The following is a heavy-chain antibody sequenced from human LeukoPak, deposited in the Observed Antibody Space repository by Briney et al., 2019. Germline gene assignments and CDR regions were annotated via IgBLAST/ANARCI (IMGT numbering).Heavy chain of an antibody. CDR1: GFTVSSNY. D-gene: IGHD3-22*01. J-gene: IGHJ3*02. CDR3: ARVNYDSSGYSDAFDI. V-gene: IGHV3-66*01. CDR2: IYSGGST. Sequence: PGGSLRLSCAASGFTVSSNYMSWVRQAPGKGLEWVSVIYSGGSTYYADSVKGRFTISRDNSKNTLYLQMNSLRAEDTAVYYCARVNYDSSGYSDAFDIWGQGTMVTVSS.